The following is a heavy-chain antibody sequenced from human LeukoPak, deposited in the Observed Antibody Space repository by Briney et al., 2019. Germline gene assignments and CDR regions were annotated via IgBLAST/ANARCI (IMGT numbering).Heavy chain of an antibody. CDR1: GFTFSNYW. Sequence: GGSLRLSCAASGFTFSNYWIHWVRQAPGKGLVWVSRINSDGSSTGYADSVKGRFTISRDNAKNTLYLQMNSLRAEDMAVYYCARDGYCSSTSCYYFDYWGQGTLVTVSS. J-gene: IGHJ4*02. V-gene: IGHV3-74*01. D-gene: IGHD2-2*01. CDR3: ARDGYCSSTSCYYFDY. CDR2: INSDGSST.